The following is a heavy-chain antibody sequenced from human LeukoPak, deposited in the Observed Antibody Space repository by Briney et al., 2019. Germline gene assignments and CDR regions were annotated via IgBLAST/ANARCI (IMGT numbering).Heavy chain of an antibody. Sequence: ASVKVSCKASGHTFTGYYMHWVRQAPGQGLEWMGWINPNSGGTNYAQKFQGRVTMTRDTSISTAYMELSRLRSDDTAVYYCARSLERRAWFDPWGQGTLVTVSS. D-gene: IGHD1-1*01. V-gene: IGHV1-2*02. CDR3: ARSLERRAWFDP. J-gene: IGHJ5*02. CDR1: GHTFTGYY. CDR2: INPNSGGT.